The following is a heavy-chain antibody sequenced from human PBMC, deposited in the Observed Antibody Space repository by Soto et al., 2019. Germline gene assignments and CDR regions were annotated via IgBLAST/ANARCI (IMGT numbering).Heavy chain of an antibody. V-gene: IGHV3-30*18. CDR1: GFTFSSYG. D-gene: IGHD5-12*01. CDR3: AKDLVATTGTQN. J-gene: IGHJ4*02. Sequence: QVQLVESGGGVVQPGRSLRLSCAASGFTFSSYGMHWVRQAPGKGLEWVAVISYDGSNKYYADSVKGRFTISRDNSKNTLYLQMNSLRAEDTAVYYCAKDLVATTGTQNWGQGTLVTVSS. CDR2: ISYDGSNK.